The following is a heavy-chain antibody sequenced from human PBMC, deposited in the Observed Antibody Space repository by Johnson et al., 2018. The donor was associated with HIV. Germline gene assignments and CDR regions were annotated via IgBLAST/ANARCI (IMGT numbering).Heavy chain of an antibody. V-gene: IGHV3-30-3*01. CDR1: GFTFSTYA. J-gene: IGHJ3*02. D-gene: IGHD6-6*01. CDR2: LSYDGSNK. Sequence: HVQLVESGGGVVQPGRSLRLSCAASGFTFSTYAIHWVRQAPGKGLEWLALLSYDGSNKYYGASVKGRFTISRDNSKNTLFLQINSLRAEDTAVYYCAKVLPFEQLVPQGAFDIWGQGTMVTVSS. CDR3: AKVLPFEQLVPQGAFDI.